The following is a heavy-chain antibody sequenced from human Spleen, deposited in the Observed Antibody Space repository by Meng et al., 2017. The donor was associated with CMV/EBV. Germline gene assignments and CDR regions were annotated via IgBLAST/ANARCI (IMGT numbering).Heavy chain of an antibody. Sequence: ASVKVSCKASGYTFTGYYMHWVRQAPGQGLEWMGWINPNSGGTNYAQKFQGRVTMTRDTSISTAYMELSSLRSEDTAVYYCARPGGNSLGFDYWGQGTLVTVSS. V-gene: IGHV1-2*02. CDR3: ARPGGNSLGFDY. CDR1: GYTFTGYY. J-gene: IGHJ4*02. D-gene: IGHD4-23*01. CDR2: INPNSGGT.